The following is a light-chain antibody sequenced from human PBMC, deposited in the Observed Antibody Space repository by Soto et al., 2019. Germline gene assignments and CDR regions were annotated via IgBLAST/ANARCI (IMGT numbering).Light chain of an antibody. CDR3: QQSFTTWT. V-gene: IGKV1-39*01. CDR1: QSINTY. CDR2: GAS. J-gene: IGKJ1*01. Sequence: IQMTQSPSSLSASVGDTVTITCRTSQSINTYLNWYQQKPGKAPKVLIYGASSLQGGVPLRFSGSGSGTDFTLTISNLQPEDFATYYCQQSFTTWTFGQGTKVDIK.